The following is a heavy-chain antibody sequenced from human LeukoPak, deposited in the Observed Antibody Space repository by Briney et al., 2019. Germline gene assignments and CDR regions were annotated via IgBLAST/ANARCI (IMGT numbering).Heavy chain of an antibody. CDR2: ISSSSSTI. V-gene: IGHV3-48*01. J-gene: IGHJ6*03. CDR3: ARVEITMVRGVMGYYYYYYMDV. CDR1: GFTFSSYS. D-gene: IGHD3-10*01. Sequence: PGGSLRLSCAASGFTFSSYSMNWVRQAPGKGLEWVSYISSSSSTIYYADSVKGRSTISRDNAKNSLYLQMNSLRAEDTAVYYCARVEITMVRGVMGYYYYYYMDVWGKGTTVTVSS.